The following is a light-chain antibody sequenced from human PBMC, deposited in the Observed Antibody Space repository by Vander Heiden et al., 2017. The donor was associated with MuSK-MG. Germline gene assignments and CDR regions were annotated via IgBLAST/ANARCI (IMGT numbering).Light chain of an antibody. CDR3: QVCDSSSDHPGVV. J-gene: IGLJ2*01. CDR2: DDS. CDR1: SIGGNI. V-gene: IGLV3-21*02. Sequence: SYVLTQPPPVPVAPGQTPSITCGGNSIGGNIVHWDQQKPGQSPVLFVYDDSDRPSGIPERFSGSNSGNTATLTISRVEAGDEADFYCQVCDSSSDHPGVVFGGGTKLTVL.